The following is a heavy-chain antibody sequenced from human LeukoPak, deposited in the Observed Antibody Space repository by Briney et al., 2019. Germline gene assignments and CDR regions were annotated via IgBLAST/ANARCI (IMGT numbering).Heavy chain of an antibody. Sequence: ASVKVSCKASGGTFSSYAISWVRQAPGQGLEWMGGIIPIFGTANYAQKFQGRVTITADKSTSTAYMELSSLRPEDTAVYYCARECIAVAGAYYYYYGMDVWGQGTTVTVSS. CDR1: GGTFSSYA. CDR3: ARECIAVAGAYYYYYGMDV. V-gene: IGHV1-69*06. CDR2: IIPIFGTA. J-gene: IGHJ6*02. D-gene: IGHD6-19*01.